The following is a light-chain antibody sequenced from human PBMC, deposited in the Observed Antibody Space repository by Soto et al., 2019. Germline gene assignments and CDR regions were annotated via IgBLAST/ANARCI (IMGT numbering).Light chain of an antibody. J-gene: IGLJ2*01. CDR2: EVS. V-gene: IGLV2-14*01. CDR3: TSYTGSSTLHVV. Sequence: QSALTQPASVSGSPGQSITLSCTGTSSDVGGYNYVSWYQQYPGKAPQLMIFEVSNRPSGVSNRFSGSKSGNTASLTISELQAEDEADYYCTSYTGSSTLHVVFGGGTKLTVL. CDR1: SSDVGGYNY.